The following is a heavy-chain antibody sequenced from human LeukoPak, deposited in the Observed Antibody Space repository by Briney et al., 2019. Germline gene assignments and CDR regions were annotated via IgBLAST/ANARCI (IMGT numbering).Heavy chain of an antibody. J-gene: IGHJ4*02. CDR2: ISSSGGST. V-gene: IGHV3-23*01. Sequence: GGSLRLSCAASGFTFSSYAMNWVRQAPGKGLEWVSGISSSGGSTYYADSVKGRFTISRDNSKNTLYLQMNSLRAEDTAVYYCAKVDTRGHSNTPYYFDYWGQGTLVTVSS. CDR1: GFTFSSYA. D-gene: IGHD5-18*01. CDR3: AKVDTRGHSNTPYYFDY.